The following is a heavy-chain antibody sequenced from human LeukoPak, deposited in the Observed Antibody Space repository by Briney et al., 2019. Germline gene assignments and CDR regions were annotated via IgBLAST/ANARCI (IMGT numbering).Heavy chain of an antibody. CDR1: GFTFSDYY. J-gene: IGHJ6*02. CDR2: ISSSGSTI. CDR3: ARDRKWLRLSPGMDV. D-gene: IGHD5-12*01. Sequence: GGSLRLSCAASGFTFSDYYMSWIRQAPGKGLEWVSYISSSGSTIYYADSVKGRFTISRDNAKNSLYLQMNNLRAEDTAVYYCARDRKWLRLSPGMDVWGQGTTVTVSS. V-gene: IGHV3-11*01.